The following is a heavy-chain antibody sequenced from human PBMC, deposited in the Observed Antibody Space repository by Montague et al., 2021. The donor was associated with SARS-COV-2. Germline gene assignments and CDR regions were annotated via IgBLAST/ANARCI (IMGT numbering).Heavy chain of an antibody. CDR2: ISFSGDST. J-gene: IGHJ3*02. CDR3: VKAITYYHRYGYAFHI. Sequence: SLRLSCAASGFTFSSYAMSWVRQAPGKGLEWVSGISFSGDSTYYADSVKGRFTISRDNSKNTLYLQMNSLRAEDTAVYYCVKAITYYHRYGYAFHIWGQGTMVTVSS. CDR1: GFTFSSYA. V-gene: IGHV3-23*01. D-gene: IGHD3-10*01.